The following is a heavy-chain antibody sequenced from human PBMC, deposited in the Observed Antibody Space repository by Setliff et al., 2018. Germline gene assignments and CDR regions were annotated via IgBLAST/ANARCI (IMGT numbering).Heavy chain of an antibody. J-gene: IGHJ6*03. Sequence: ASETLSLTCTVSGGSISSNSYYWGWIRQPPGKGLEWIGRMYYGGSTYSNPSLKSRVTISIDPSKNQFSLKLRSVTAADTAVYYCARDRSTVIRGVTSFFYYYMDVWGGGTTVTVSS. CDR2: MYYGGST. D-gene: IGHD3-10*01. CDR1: GGSISSNSYY. V-gene: IGHV4-39*07. CDR3: ARDRSTVIRGVTSFFYYYMDV.